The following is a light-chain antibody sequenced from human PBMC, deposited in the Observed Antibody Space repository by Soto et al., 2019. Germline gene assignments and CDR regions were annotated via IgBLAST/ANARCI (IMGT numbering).Light chain of an antibody. V-gene: IGKV3-15*01. CDR1: QSVSSN. CDR3: QQYNNWPRP. Sequence: EIVMTQSPATLSVSPGERATLSCRASQSVSSNLAWYQQKPGQAPRLLIYGASTRATGIPARFRGSGSGTEFTLTISSLQSEDFAVYYCQQYNNWPRPFGQGT. CDR2: GAS. J-gene: IGKJ1*01.